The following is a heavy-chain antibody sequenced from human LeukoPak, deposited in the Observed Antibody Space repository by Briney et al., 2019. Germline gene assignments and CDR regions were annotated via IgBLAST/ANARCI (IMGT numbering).Heavy chain of an antibody. CDR1: GYTLTELS. CDR3: ATVGYDSSGYYPALDY. V-gene: IGHV1-24*01. Sequence: ASVKVSCKVSGYTLTELSMHWVRQAPGKGLEWMGGFDPEDGETIYAQKFQGRVTMTEDTSTNTAYMELSSLRSEDTAVYYCATVGYDSSGYYPALDYWGQGTLVTVSS. J-gene: IGHJ4*02. CDR2: FDPEDGET. D-gene: IGHD3-22*01.